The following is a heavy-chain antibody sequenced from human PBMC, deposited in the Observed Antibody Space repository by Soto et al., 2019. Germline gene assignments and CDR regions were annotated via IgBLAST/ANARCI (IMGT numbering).Heavy chain of an antibody. CDR2: ISPYNGNT. CDR3: ARDRVTIFDRDDMDV. D-gene: IGHD3-3*01. Sequence: QVLLVQSGAEVKKPGASVKVSCKASGYTFTSYGISWVRQAPGQGLEWIGWISPYNGNTKYAQKVHGRVTMTTATSASTTYMEVRSLRSADPAVYYCARDRVTIFDRDDMDVWGQGTSVTVSS. J-gene: IGHJ6*02. V-gene: IGHV1-18*01. CDR1: GYTFTSYG.